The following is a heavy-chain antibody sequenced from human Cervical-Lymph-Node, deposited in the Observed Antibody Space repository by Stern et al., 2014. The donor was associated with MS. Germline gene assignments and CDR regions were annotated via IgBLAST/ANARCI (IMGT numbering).Heavy chain of an antibody. CDR2: MNPNSGNT. J-gene: IGHJ6*02. CDR1: GYTFTSYD. Sequence: VQLVESGAEVKKPGASVKVSCKASGYTFTSYDINWVRQATGQGLEWMGWMNPNSGNTGYAQKFQGRVTMTRNTSISKAYMELRSWRWEAAAVYSCGKKNRRYRYYYGMDVWGQGTTVTVSS. D-gene: IGHD1-1*01. CDR3: GKKNRRYRYYYGMDV. V-gene: IGHV1-8*01.